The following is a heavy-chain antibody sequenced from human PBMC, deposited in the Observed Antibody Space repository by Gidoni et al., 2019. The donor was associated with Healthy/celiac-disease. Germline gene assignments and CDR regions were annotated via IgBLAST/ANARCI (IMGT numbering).Heavy chain of an antibody. Sequence: QITLKESGPTLVKPTQTLTLTCTFSGFSLSTSGVGVGWIRQPPGKALEWLALIYWDDDKRYSPSLKSRLTITKDTSKNQVVLTMTNMDPVDTATYYCAHRPITMVPKMENWFDPWGQGTLVTVSS. CDR3: AHRPITMVPKMENWFDP. J-gene: IGHJ5*02. CDR2: IYWDDDK. CDR1: GFSLSTSGVG. V-gene: IGHV2-5*02. D-gene: IGHD3-10*01.